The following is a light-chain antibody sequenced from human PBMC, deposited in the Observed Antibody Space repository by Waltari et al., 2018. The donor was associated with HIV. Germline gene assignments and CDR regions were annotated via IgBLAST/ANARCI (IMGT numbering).Light chain of an antibody. CDR1: NIGTKS. J-gene: IGLJ2*01. Sequence: SYVLTQPPSVSVAPGKTDTITCGGDNIGTKSVQWYQQRPGQSPVLVVYHDNNRPSGVPGRFSGSNSGDTATLTISRVEAGDEADYYCQAWYHSDDPIFFGGGTQLTVL. V-gene: IGLV3-21*03. CDR2: HDN. CDR3: QAWYHSDDPIF.